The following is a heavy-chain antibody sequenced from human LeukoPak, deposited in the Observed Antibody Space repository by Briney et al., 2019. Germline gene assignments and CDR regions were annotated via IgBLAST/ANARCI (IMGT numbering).Heavy chain of an antibody. V-gene: IGHV3-53*01. CDR3: ASAGEVGAPFDY. CDR1: GGSFSGYY. CDR2: IYAGGST. Sequence: QSSETLSLTCAVYGGSFSGYYRSWVRQAPGKGLEWVSVIYAGGSTYYAGSLKGRFTISRENSKNTVYLQMNSLRADDTAVYYCASAGEVGAPFDYWGQGTLVTVSS. D-gene: IGHD1-26*01. J-gene: IGHJ4*02.